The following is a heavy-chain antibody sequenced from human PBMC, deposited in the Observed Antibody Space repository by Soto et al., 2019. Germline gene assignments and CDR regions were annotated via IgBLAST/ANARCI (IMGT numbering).Heavy chain of an antibody. V-gene: IGHV1-46*01. CDR3: ARNNRGYSYGPPYYYYGMDV. CDR2: INPSGGST. J-gene: IGHJ6*02. Sequence: EASVKVSCKASGYTFTSYYMHWVRQAPGQGLEWMGIINPSGGSTSYAQKFQGRVTMTRDTSTSTVYMELSSLRSEDTAVYYCARNNRGYSYGPPYYYYGMDVWGQGTTVTVSS. D-gene: IGHD5-18*01. CDR1: GYTFTSYY.